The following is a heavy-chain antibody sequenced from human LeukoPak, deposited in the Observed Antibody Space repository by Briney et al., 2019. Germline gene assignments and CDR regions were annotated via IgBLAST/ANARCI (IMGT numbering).Heavy chain of an antibody. V-gene: IGHV3-74*01. CDR1: GFTFSSYW. CDR3: ARDLSSGSYAFDY. D-gene: IGHD1-26*01. Sequence: PGGSLRLSCAASGFTFSSYWMHWVRQAPGKGPVWVSRINSDGSSTGYADSVKGRFTISRDNAKNTLYLQMNSLRAEDTAAYYCARDLSSGSYAFDYWGQGTLVTVSS. CDR2: INSDGSST. J-gene: IGHJ4*02.